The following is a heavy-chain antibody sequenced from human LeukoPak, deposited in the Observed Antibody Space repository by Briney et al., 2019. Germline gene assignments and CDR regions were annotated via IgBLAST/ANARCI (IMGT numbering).Heavy chain of an antibody. CDR2: VSYDGSNT. CDR3: AKGYCSSTSCYTGWFDH. D-gene: IGHD2-2*02. V-gene: IGHV3-30*18. J-gene: IGHJ5*02. CDR1: GFTFSSYG. Sequence: GGTLRLSCAASGFTFSSYGMHWGRRAPGKGLESLAVVSYDGSNTYYADSVKGRFTISRDNSKNTQSLHMNSLRAEDTAVYYCAKGYCSSTSCYTGWFDHWGQGTLVTVSS.